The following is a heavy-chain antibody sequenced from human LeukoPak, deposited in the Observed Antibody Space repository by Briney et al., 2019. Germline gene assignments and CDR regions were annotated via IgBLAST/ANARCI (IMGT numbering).Heavy chain of an antibody. Sequence: GGSLRLSCAASGFTFSNYWTSWVRQAPGKGLEWVANINQEGSQKYYVDSVKGRLTISRDNDKNSMYLQVNSLRAEDTAVYSCARDGMGVIKAFDIWGQGTMVTVSS. CDR3: ARDGMGVIKAFDI. CDR1: GFTFSNYW. J-gene: IGHJ3*02. D-gene: IGHD3-10*01. CDR2: INQEGSQK. V-gene: IGHV3-7*05.